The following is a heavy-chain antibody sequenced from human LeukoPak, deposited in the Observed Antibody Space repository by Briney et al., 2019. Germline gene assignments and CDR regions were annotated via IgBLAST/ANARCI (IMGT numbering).Heavy chain of an antibody. CDR1: GYSFTSYW. CDR2: IYPGDSAT. V-gene: IGHV5-51*01. J-gene: IGHJ3*02. CDR3: ARAPDLDIVVVYDAFDI. D-gene: IGHD2-2*01. Sequence: GESLKISCKGSGYSFTSYWIGWVRQMPGKGLEWMGIIYPGDSATRYSPSFQGQVTISADKSISTAYLQWSSLKASDTAMYYCARAPDLDIVVVYDAFDIWGQGTMVTVSS.